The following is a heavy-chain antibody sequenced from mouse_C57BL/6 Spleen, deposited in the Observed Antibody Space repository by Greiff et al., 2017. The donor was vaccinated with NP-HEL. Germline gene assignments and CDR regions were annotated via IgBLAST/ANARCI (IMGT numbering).Heavy chain of an antibody. V-gene: IGHV14-2*01. CDR3: ARGVESPYDYAMDY. Sequence: VQLQQSGAELVKPGASVKLSCTASGFNIKDYYMHWVKQRTEQGLEWIGRIDPEDGETKYDPKFQGKATITADTSSNPAYLQLSSRTSEDTAVYYCARGVESPYDYAMDYWGQGTSVTVSS. J-gene: IGHJ4*01. CDR1: GFNIKDYY. D-gene: IGHD3-3*01. CDR2: IDPEDGET.